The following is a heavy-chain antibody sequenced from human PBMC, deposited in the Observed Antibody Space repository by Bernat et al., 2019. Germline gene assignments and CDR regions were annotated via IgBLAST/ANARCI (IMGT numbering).Heavy chain of an antibody. CDR2: IRSKAYGGTT. J-gene: IGHJ6*03. CDR1: GFTFGDYA. Sequence: EVQLVESGGGLVQPGRSLRLSCTAPGFTFGDYAMSWVRQAPGKGPEWVGFIRSKAYGGTTDYAASVKGRFTISRDESKSIAYLQMNSVKDEDTAVYYCTREVTFWSGYQSYDDYYYMDVWGKGTPVTVSS. CDR3: TREVTFWSGYQSYDDYYYMDV. D-gene: IGHD3-3*01. V-gene: IGHV3-49*04.